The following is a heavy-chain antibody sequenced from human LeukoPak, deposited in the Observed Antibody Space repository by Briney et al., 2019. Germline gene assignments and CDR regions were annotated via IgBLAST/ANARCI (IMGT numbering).Heavy chain of an antibody. CDR3: ARAGFWSGYYTDY. V-gene: IGHV4-59*01. CDR2: IYSSGST. Sequence: SETLSLTCTVSGDSISSFYWSWIRQPPGKGLEWIGYIYSSGSTNYNPSLKSRVTISVDTSKNQFSLKLSSVTAADTAVYYCARAGFWSGYYTDYWGQGTLVTVSS. J-gene: IGHJ4*02. D-gene: IGHD3-3*01. CDR1: GDSISSFY.